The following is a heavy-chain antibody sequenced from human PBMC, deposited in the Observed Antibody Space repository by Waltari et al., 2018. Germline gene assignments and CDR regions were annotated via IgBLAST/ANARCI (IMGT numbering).Heavy chain of an antibody. Sequence: QVQLQESGPGLVKPSQTLSLTCTVSGGSISRGSYYWRWIRQPAGKGLEWIGRIYTSGSTNYNPSLKSRVTISVDTSKNQFSLKLSSVTAADTAVYYCAKTHCSGGSCYHLYWGQGTLVTVSS. CDR3: AKTHCSGGSCYHLY. V-gene: IGHV4-61*02. CDR2: IYTSGST. D-gene: IGHD2-15*01. CDR1: GGSISRGSYY. J-gene: IGHJ4*02.